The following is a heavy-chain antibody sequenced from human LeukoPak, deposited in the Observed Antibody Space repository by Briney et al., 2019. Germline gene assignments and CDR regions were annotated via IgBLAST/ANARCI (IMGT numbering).Heavy chain of an antibody. CDR2: IHSGGYT. Sequence: SETLSLTCTVSGGSLSGSYWSWTRQPPGQGLEWIAYIHSGGYTNYNPSLRSRVTISVDTSKNQFSLDVSSLSAADTARYYCTQRQGPMSGNYDYFDPWGQGILVTVSS. V-gene: IGHV4-4*09. J-gene: IGHJ5*02. CDR3: TQRQGPMSGNYDYFDP. D-gene: IGHD1-26*01. CDR1: GGSLSGSY.